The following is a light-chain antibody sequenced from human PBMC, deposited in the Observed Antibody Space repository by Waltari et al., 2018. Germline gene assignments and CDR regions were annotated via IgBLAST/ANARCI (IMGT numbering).Light chain of an antibody. Sequence: DIVMTQSPDSLAVSLGERATINCKSSQSVLHSSNNKNYLAWYQQKPGQPPKLLIYWASTRESGVPDRFSGSGSGTDFTLTISSLQAEDVAVYYCQQYYSTCQFGQANKV. CDR1: QSVLHSSNNKNY. CDR3: QQYYSTCQ. J-gene: IGKJ1*01. V-gene: IGKV4-1*01. CDR2: WAS.